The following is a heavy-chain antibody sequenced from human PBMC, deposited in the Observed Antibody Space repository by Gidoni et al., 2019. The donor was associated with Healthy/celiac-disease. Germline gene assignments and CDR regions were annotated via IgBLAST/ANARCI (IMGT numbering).Heavy chain of an antibody. CDR1: GGSISSSSYY. CDR2: IYYSGST. CDR3: ARLGDWYGDSHWFDP. Sequence: QLQLQESGPGLVKPSETLSLTCTVSGGSISSSSYYWGWIRQPPGKGLEWIGSIYYSGSTYYNPSLKSRVTISVDTSKNQFSLKLSSVTAADTAVYYCARLGDWYGDSHWFDPWGQGTLVTVSS. D-gene: IGHD6-19*01. J-gene: IGHJ5*02. V-gene: IGHV4-39*01.